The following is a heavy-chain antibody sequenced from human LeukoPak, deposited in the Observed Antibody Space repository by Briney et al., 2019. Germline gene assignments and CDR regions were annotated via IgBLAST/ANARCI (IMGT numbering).Heavy chain of an antibody. CDR3: ARSVPDYTRFDY. CDR2: ISTGGGNT. Sequence: GGSLRLSCTASGFTFSSYTMSWVRQAPGKGLKWVSTISTGGGNTYYADSVQGRFTVSRDDSRNTVFLQMNSLRADDTALYYCARSVPDYTRFDYWGQGALVTVSS. J-gene: IGHJ4*02. D-gene: IGHD4-11*01. CDR1: GFTFSSYT. V-gene: IGHV3-23*01.